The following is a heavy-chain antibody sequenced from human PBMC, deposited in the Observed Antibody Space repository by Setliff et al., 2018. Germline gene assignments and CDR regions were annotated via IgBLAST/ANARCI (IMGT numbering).Heavy chain of an antibody. V-gene: IGHV4-38-2*01. J-gene: IGHJ3*02. D-gene: IGHD1-26*01. Sequence: SETLSLTCAVSGYSISSGYYWGWIRQPPGKGLEWIGYIYNRESTYYNPSLKSRVTISVDTSKNQFSLKLSSVTAADTAVYYCARLRIGRTRADAFDIWGQGTMVTVSS. CDR1: GYSISSGYY. CDR2: IYNREST. CDR3: ARLRIGRTRADAFDI.